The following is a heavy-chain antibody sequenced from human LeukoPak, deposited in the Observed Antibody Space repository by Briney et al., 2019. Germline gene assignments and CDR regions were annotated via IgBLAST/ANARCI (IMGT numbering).Heavy chain of an antibody. J-gene: IGHJ6*03. V-gene: IGHV1-69*13. CDR2: IIPIFGTA. CDR3: ASRGGYATVYYYYMDV. D-gene: IGHD6-25*01. Sequence: SSVKVSCKASGCTFSNYAISWVRQAPGQGLEWMGWIIPIFGTANYAQKFQGRVTITADVSMSTAYMELSRLRPEDTAGYYLASRGGYATVYYYYMDVWGKGTTVTVSS. CDR1: GCTFSNYA.